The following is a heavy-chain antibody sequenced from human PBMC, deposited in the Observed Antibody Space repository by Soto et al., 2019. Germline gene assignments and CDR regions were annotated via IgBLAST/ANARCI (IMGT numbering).Heavy chain of an antibody. D-gene: IGHD3-22*01. V-gene: IGHV5-51*01. CDR3: ARRPYYYDSSGYYPYFDY. Sequence: PGESLKIACKGSGYSFTIYCIGWVLQRPGKGLEWMGIIYPGDSDTRYSPSFQGQVTISADKSISTAYLQWSSLKASDTAMYYCARRPYYYDSSGYYPYFDYWGQGTLVTVSS. J-gene: IGHJ4*02. CDR1: GYSFTIYC. CDR2: IYPGDSDT.